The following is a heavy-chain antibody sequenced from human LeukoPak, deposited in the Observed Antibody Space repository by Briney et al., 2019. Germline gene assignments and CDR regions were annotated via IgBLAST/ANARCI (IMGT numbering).Heavy chain of an antibody. J-gene: IGHJ4*02. CDR1: GFTFSTYS. Sequence: GGSLRLSCAASGFTFSTYSMNWVRQAPGKGLEWVSSISSSSTYIYYADSVKGRFTISRDNAQNSVYLQVSSLRGEDTAVYYCARENGPGGAEFDYWGQGTLVTVSS. CDR3: ARENGPGGAEFDY. CDR2: ISSSSTYI. D-gene: IGHD3-16*01. V-gene: IGHV3-21*01.